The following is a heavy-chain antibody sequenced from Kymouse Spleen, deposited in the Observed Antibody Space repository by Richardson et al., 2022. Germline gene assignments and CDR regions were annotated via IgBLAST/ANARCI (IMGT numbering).Heavy chain of an antibody. Sequence: EVQLVESGGGLVQPGRSLRLSCAASGFTFDDYAMHWVRQAPGKGLEWVSGISWNSGSIGYADSVKGRFTISRDNAKNSLYLQMNSLRAEDTALYYCAKDIDYYGSGSYYNL*LLGPGNPGHRLL. J-gene: IGHJ4*02. D-gene: IGHD3-10*01. CDR3: AKDIDYYGSGSYYNL*L. CDR1: GFTFDDYA. CDR2: ISWNSGSI. V-gene: IGHV3-9*01.